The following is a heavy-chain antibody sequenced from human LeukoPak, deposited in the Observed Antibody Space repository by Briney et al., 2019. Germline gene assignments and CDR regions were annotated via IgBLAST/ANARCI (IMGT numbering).Heavy chain of an antibody. CDR3: AKRTSNWNYFDY. Sequence: ETLSLTCTVSGGSISSYYWSWVRQAPGKGLEWVSAISGSGGSTYYADSVKGRFTISRDNSKNTLYLQMNSLRAEDTAVYYCAKRTSNWNYFDYWGQGTLVTVSS. J-gene: IGHJ4*02. CDR1: GGSISSYY. V-gene: IGHV3-23*01. CDR2: ISGSGGST. D-gene: IGHD1-20*01.